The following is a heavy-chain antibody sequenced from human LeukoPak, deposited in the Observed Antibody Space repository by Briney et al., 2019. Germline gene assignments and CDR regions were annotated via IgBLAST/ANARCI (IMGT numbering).Heavy chain of an antibody. CDR1: GFTFSSYS. D-gene: IGHD3-3*01. J-gene: IGHJ5*02. Sequence: GGSLRLYCAASGFTFSSYSMNWVRQAPGKGLEWVSSISSSSSYIYYADSVKGRFTISRDNAKNSLYLQMNSLRAEDTAVYYCARDILEANSFDPWGQGTLVTVSS. V-gene: IGHV3-21*01. CDR3: ARDILEANSFDP. CDR2: ISSSSSYI.